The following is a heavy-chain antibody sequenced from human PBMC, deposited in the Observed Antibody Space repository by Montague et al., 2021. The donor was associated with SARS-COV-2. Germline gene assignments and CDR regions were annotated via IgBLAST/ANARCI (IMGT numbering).Heavy chain of an antibody. D-gene: IGHD2-2*01. CDR2: IYHTGST. CDR1: GDSISTDNW. V-gene: IGHV4-4*02. J-gene: IGHJ3*02. Sequence: SETLSLTCVVSGDSISTDNWWTWVRLPPGKGLEWAGEIYHTGSTKYKPSLKSRVSMSVDKSWNQFSLRLTSVTAAVTAVYYCARGRRPVVVPGAGPAGRAFEIWGQGTMVTVSS. CDR3: ARGRRPVVVPGAGPAGRAFEI.